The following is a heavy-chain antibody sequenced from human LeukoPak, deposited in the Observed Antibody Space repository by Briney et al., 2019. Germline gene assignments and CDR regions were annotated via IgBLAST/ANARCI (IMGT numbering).Heavy chain of an antibody. Sequence: GGSLRLSCAGSGFTFEEHAMHWVRQAPGKGLEWVSGISWNSGSIAYADSVKGRFTISRDNAKNLLFLQMSSLRAADTALYYCVKGHCSSSSCFPNYYYYMDVWGTGTTVTVSS. CDR2: ISWNSGSI. CDR1: GFTFEEHA. J-gene: IGHJ6*03. V-gene: IGHV3-9*01. D-gene: IGHD2-15*01. CDR3: VKGHCSSSSCFPNYYYYMDV.